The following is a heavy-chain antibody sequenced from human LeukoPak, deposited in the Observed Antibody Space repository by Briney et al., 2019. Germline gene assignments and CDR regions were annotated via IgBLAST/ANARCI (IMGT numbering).Heavy chain of an antibody. Sequence: SETLSLTCTVSGGSISSGGYYWSWIRQPPGKGLEWIGYIYHSGSTYYNPSLKSRVTISVDRSKNQFSLKLSSVTAADTAVYYCASSNHTTVVTPGGYYFDSWGQGTLVTVSS. V-gene: IGHV4-30-2*01. J-gene: IGHJ4*02. D-gene: IGHD4-23*01. CDR2: IYHSGST. CDR1: GGSISSGGYY. CDR3: ASSNHTTVVTPGGYYFDS.